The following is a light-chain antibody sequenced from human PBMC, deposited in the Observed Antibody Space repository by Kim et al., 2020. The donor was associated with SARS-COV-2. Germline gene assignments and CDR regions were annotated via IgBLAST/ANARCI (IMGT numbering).Light chain of an antibody. CDR3: QQYSSYYT. CDR2: DVS. J-gene: IGKJ2*01. Sequence: IQITQSPSTLSASVGDRVTITCRASQSISNWLAWFQQKPGKAPKLLIYDVSNLQSGVPSRFSGSGSGTEFTLTISSLQPDDFATYYCQQYSSYYTFGQGTKLEI. CDR1: QSISNW. V-gene: IGKV1-5*01.